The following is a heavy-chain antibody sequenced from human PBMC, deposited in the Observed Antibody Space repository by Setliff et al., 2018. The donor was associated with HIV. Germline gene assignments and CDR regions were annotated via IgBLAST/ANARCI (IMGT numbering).Heavy chain of an antibody. Sequence: KLPETLSLTCTVSGGSINSGSYYWNWIRQPAGKGLEWIGHIYASGSTNYNPSLKSRVTISLDTSKNQFSLNLRSVTAADTAVYYCARGDGYRGNDAYYDSGMDVWGQGITVTVSS. CDR2: IYASGST. J-gene: IGHJ6*02. CDR1: GGSINSGSYY. V-gene: IGHV4-61*10. D-gene: IGHD5-12*01. CDR3: ARGDGYRGNDAYYDSGMDV.